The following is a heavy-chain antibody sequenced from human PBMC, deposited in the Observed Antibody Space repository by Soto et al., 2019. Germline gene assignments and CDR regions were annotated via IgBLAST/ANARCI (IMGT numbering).Heavy chain of an antibody. Sequence: QVQLVESGGGVVQPGRSLRLSCAASGFTFSSYGMHWVRQAPGKGLEWVAVIWYDGSNKYYADSVKGRFTISRDNSKNTLYLQMNSLRAEDTAVYYCAGGNAVGNYFDYWGQGTLVTVSS. CDR3: AGGNAVGNYFDY. D-gene: IGHD3-10*01. J-gene: IGHJ4*02. CDR1: GFTFSSYG. V-gene: IGHV3-33*01. CDR2: IWYDGSNK.